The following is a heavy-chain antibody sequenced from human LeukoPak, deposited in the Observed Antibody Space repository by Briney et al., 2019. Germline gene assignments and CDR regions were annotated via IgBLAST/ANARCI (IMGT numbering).Heavy chain of an antibody. CDR2: ISWNSGSI. Sequence: PGRSLRLSCAASGFTFDDYAMHWVRHAPGKGLEWVSAISWNSGSISYADSLKGRFTISRDKAKNSLYLQMNSLRAEDTPVYYCARAHGDYLLMCAFDIWGQGTMVTVSS. J-gene: IGHJ3*02. CDR1: GFTFDDYA. D-gene: IGHD4-17*01. V-gene: IGHV3-9*01. CDR3: ARAHGDYLLMCAFDI.